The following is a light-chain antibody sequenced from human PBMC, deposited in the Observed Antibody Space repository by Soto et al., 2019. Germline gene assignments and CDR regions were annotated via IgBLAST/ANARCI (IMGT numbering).Light chain of an antibody. Sequence: QSVLTQPPSVSGAPGQRVTISCTGSSSNIGAGYDVHWYQQLPGTAPKLLIYGNSNRPSGVPDRFSGSKSGTSASLAITALQAEDEADYYCQSYDSSLSALYVFGTGTKVTVL. J-gene: IGLJ1*01. CDR1: SSNIGAGYD. V-gene: IGLV1-40*01. CDR3: QSYDSSLSALYV. CDR2: GNS.